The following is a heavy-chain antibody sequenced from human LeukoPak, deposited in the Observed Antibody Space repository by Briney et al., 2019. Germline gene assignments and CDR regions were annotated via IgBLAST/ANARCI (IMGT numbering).Heavy chain of an antibody. D-gene: IGHD3-10*01. Sequence: SETLSLTCTVSGGSISDYYWSWIRQPPGKGLEWIGYIYYSGSTNYNPSLKSRVTISVDTSKNQFSLKQSSVTAADTAVYYCARDRVYYYDSGSYHNWFDPWGQGTLVTVSS. V-gene: IGHV4-59*12. CDR3: ARDRVYYYDSGSYHNWFDP. CDR1: GGSISDYY. CDR2: IYYSGST. J-gene: IGHJ5*02.